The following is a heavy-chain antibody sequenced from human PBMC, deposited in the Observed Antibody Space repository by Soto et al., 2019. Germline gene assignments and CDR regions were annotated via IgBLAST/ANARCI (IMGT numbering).Heavy chain of an antibody. Sequence: GGSLRLSCAASGFTVSSNYMSWVRQAPGKGLEWVSVIYSGGSTYYADSVKGRFTISRDNSKNTLYLQMNSLRAEDTAVYYCARDEGELGWSGYYFYWGQGTLVTVSS. CDR1: GFTVSSNY. CDR3: ARDEGELGWSGYYFY. D-gene: IGHD3-3*01. CDR2: IYSGGST. V-gene: IGHV3-66*01. J-gene: IGHJ4*02.